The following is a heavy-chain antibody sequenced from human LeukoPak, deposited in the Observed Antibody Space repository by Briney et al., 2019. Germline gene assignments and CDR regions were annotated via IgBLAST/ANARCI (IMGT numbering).Heavy chain of an antibody. CDR3: AKDKVPMDV. J-gene: IGHJ6*03. V-gene: IGHV3-30*02. CDR1: GFTFSSYG. CDR2: VHYDGSIL. Sequence: TGGSLRLSCAASGFTFSSYGMHWVRQALGRGLEWVAYVHYDGSILLYTDSVKGRFTISRDNSKHTAHLQMSSLTTDDTGVYYCAKDKVPMDVWGEGTTVTVSS.